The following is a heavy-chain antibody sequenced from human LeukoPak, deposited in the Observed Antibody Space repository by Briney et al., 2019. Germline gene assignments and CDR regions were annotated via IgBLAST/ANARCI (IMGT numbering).Heavy chain of an antibody. Sequence: SVTVSCKASGGTFSSYAISWVRQAPGQGLEWMGGIIPIFGTANYAQKFQGRVTITADESTSTAYMELSSLRSQDTAVYYCARGSYGSGSYYIHYYYGMDVWGKGTTVTVS. D-gene: IGHD3-10*01. CDR3: ARGSYGSGSYYIHYYYGMDV. J-gene: IGHJ6*04. CDR1: GGTFSSYA. V-gene: IGHV1-69*13. CDR2: IIPIFGTA.